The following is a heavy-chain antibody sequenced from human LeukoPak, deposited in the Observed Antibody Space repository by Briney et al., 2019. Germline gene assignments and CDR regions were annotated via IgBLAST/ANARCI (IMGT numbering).Heavy chain of an antibody. V-gene: IGHV3-20*04. CDR1: GFTFDAFG. J-gene: IGHJ4*02. CDR2: IRGDAGST. D-gene: IGHD7-27*01. Sequence: GGSLRLSCAASGFTFDAFGMTWVRQAPGKGLEWVSAIRGDAGSTGYADSVKGRFTISRDNAKNSLYLQMNSLRVEDTALYCCARVWAWGSGNYFDNWGQGTLVTVSS. CDR3: ARVWAWGSGNYFDN.